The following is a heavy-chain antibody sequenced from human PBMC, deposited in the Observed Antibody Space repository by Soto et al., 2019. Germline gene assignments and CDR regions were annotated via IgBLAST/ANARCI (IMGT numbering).Heavy chain of an antibody. V-gene: IGHV3-23*01. CDR2: ISGSGGST. J-gene: IGHJ4*02. CDR1: GFTFSSYA. Sequence: EVQLLESGGGLVQPGGSLRLSCAASGFTFSSYAMSWVRQAPGKGLEWVSVISGSGGSTYYADSVKGRFTISRDNSKNTLYLQMNSLRAEDTAVYYCSRRTSGWYFDYWGQGTLVTVSS. CDR3: SRRTSGWYFDY. D-gene: IGHD6-19*01.